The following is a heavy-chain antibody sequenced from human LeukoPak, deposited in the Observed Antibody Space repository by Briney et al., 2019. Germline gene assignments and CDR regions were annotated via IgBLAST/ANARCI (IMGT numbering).Heavy chain of an antibody. Sequence: PGGSLRLSCAASGFTFSSYWMSWVRQASGKGLEWVANIKADGSEKFYVDSLKGRFTISRDNAKNSLYLQMNSLRAEDTAVYYCSRDGGRKEDYWGQGTLVTVSS. V-gene: IGHV3-7*01. J-gene: IGHJ4*02. CDR1: GFTFSSYW. CDR3: SRDGGRKEDY. CDR2: IKADGSEK.